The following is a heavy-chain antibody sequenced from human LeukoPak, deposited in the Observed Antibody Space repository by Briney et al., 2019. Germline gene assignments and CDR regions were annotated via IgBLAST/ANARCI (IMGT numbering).Heavy chain of an antibody. CDR2: ITSSSSYK. J-gene: IGHJ4*02. CDR1: GFTVSDNY. CDR3: ARDTGRYYYDSSGFYGHYFDS. V-gene: IGHV3-11*06. Sequence: GGSLRLSCAASGFTVSDNYMSWVRQAPGRGLEWVSSITSSSSYKYYADSVKGRLAISRDDAKNSLYLQMSSLRAEDTAVYYCARDTGRYYYDSSGFYGHYFDSWGQGTLVTVSS. D-gene: IGHD3-22*01.